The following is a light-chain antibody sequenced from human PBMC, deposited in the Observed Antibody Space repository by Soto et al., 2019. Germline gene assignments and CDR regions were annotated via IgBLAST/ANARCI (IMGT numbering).Light chain of an antibody. CDR3: QQCHNWPLT. Sequence: EIVMTQSPATLSVSPGERATLSCRASQSISTELAWYQQKPGQPHRLLLYSASTRATGVPARFTGSGSGSEFTLTVIGLQADDFAVYYSQQCHNWPLTFGQGTRLEI. V-gene: IGKV3-15*01. J-gene: IGKJ2*01. CDR2: SAS. CDR1: QSISTE.